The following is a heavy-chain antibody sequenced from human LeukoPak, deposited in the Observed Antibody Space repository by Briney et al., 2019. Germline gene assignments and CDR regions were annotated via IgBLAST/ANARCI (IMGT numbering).Heavy chain of an antibody. CDR3: ARVLKGRAPFDY. CDR1: GGSISSSSYY. CDR2: IYYSGST. Sequence: SETLSLTCTVSGGSISSSSYYWGWIRQPPGKGLEWIGSIYYSGSTYYNPSLKSRVTISVGTSKNQFSLKLSSVTAADTAVYYCARVLKGRAPFDYWGQGTLVTVSS. V-gene: IGHV4-39*07. J-gene: IGHJ4*02.